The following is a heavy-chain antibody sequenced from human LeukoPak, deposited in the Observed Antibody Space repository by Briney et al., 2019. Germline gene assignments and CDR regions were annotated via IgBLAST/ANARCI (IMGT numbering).Heavy chain of an antibody. V-gene: IGHV3-30-3*01. Sequence: GGSLRLSCAASGFTFSSYAMHWVRQAPGKGLEWVAVISYDGSNKYYADSVKGRFTISRDNSKNTLYLQMNSLRAEDTAVYYCARDPRATVTTLDYWGQGTLVTVSS. CDR3: ARDPRATVTTLDY. CDR1: GFTFSSYA. CDR2: ISYDGSNK. D-gene: IGHD4-11*01. J-gene: IGHJ4*02.